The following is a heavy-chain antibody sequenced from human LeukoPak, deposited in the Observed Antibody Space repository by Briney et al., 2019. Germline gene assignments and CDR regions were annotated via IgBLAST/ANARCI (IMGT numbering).Heavy chain of an antibody. Sequence: GASVKVSCKASGYTFSGYYMHWVRQAPGQGLERMGCINLNSGDTEYAQKFQGRVTLTRDTSITTAYMELSSLRSDDTAVYYCARERARSYFPGDYWGQGTLVTVSS. J-gene: IGHJ4*02. V-gene: IGHV1-2*02. CDR3: ARERARSYFPGDY. CDR1: GYTFSGYY. D-gene: IGHD2/OR15-2a*01. CDR2: INLNSGDT.